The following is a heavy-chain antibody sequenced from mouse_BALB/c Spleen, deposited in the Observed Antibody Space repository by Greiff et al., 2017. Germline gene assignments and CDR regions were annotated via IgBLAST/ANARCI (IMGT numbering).Heavy chain of an antibody. CDR2: ISDGGSYT. Sequence: EVTVVESGGGLVKPGGSLKLSCAASGFTFSDSYMYWVRQTPEKGLEWVATISDGGSYTYYPDSVKGRFTISRDNAKNNLYLQMSSLNSEDTAMDYCACDNFTTVVASRGGYFDVWGAGTPVTGSS. J-gene: IGHJ1*01. CDR3: ACDNFTTVVASRGGYFDV. V-gene: IGHV5-4*02. CDR1: GFTFSDSY. D-gene: IGHD1-1*01.